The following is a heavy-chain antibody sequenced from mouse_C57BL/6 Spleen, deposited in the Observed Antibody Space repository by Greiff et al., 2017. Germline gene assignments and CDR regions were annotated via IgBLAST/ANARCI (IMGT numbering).Heavy chain of an antibody. CDR1: GFTFTDYY. J-gene: IGHJ4*01. Sequence: DVQLVESGGGLVQPGGSLSLSCAASGFTFTDYYMSWVRQPPGKALEWLGFIRNKANGYTTEYSASVKGRFTISRDNSQSILYLQMNALRAEDSATYYCARYKQATRAMDYWGQGTSVTVSS. CDR3: ARYKQATRAMDY. CDR2: IRNKANGYTT. V-gene: IGHV7-3*01. D-gene: IGHD1-1*01.